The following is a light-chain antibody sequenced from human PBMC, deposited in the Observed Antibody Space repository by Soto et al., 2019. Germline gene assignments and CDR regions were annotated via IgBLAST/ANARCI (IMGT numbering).Light chain of an antibody. J-gene: IGLJ1*01. CDR3: CLYIGATTYV. V-gene: IGLV2-14*01. CDR2: EVS. CDR1: ASDVGAYNY. Sequence: QSVLTQPASVSGSPGQSITISCTGTASDVGAYNYVSWYQQHPGKAPKLMIYEVSNRPSGVSNRFSGSKSANTASLTISGLQADDEADYYCCLYIGATTYVFGTGTKVTVL.